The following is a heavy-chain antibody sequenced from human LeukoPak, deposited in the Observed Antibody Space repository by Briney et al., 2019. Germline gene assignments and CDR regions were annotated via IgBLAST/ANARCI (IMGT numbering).Heavy chain of an antibody. CDR3: AKVLAVAGTGAFDI. D-gene: IGHD6-19*01. CDR1: GFTFSSYW. Sequence: GGSLRLSCAASGFTFSSYWMHWVRQAPGKGLVWVSRINTDGSSTTYADSVKGRFTISRDNAKNTLYLQMNSLRAEDTAVYYCAKVLAVAGTGAFDIWGQGTMVTVSS. CDR2: INTDGSST. V-gene: IGHV3-74*01. J-gene: IGHJ3*02.